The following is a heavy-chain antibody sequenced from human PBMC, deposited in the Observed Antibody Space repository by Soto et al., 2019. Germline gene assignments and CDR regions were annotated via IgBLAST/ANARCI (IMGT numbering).Heavy chain of an antibody. J-gene: IGHJ5*02. V-gene: IGHV1-69*02. CDR1: GGTFSSYT. CDR2: IIPILGIA. D-gene: IGHD6-13*01. Sequence: QVQLVHSGAEVKKPGSSVKVSCKASGGTFSSYTISWVRQAPGQGLEWMGRIIPILGIANYAQKFQGRVTITADKSTSTAYMELSSLRSEDTAVYYCASSSSAAGSNNWFDPWGQGTLVTVSS. CDR3: ASSSSAAGSNNWFDP.